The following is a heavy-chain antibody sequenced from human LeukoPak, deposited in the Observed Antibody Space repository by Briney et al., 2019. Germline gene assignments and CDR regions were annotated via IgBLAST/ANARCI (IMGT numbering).Heavy chain of an antibody. CDR2: IPYDGSNK. D-gene: IGHD2-15*01. V-gene: IGHV3-30-3*01. CDR3: ARVQDPIYYYYGMDV. CDR1: GFTFSSYV. J-gene: IGHJ6*02. Sequence: GGSLRLSCAASGFTFSSYVMHWVRQAPGKGLEWVAVIPYDGSNKYYADSVKGRFTISRDNSKNTLYLQMNSLRAEDTAVYYCARVQDPIYYYYGMDVWGQGTTVTVSS.